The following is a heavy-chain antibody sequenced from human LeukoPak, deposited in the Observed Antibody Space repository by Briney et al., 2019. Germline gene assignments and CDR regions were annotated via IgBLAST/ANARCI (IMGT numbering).Heavy chain of an antibody. CDR2: IKQDGSEK. Sequence: GGSLRLSCAASGFTFSSYWMSWVRQAPGKGLEWVANIKQDGSEKYYVDSVKGRFTISRDNAKNSLYLQMNSLRAEDTAVYYCARAYYDSSGYPNDAFDIWGQGTMVTVSS. J-gene: IGHJ3*02. D-gene: IGHD3-22*01. CDR1: GFTFSSYW. V-gene: IGHV3-7*01. CDR3: ARAYYDSSGYPNDAFDI.